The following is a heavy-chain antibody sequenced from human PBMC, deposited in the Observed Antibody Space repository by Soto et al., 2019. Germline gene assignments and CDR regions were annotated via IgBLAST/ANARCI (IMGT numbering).Heavy chain of an antibody. J-gene: IGHJ4*02. CDR1: GFTFRRYW. CDR3: ATVGDSGYYLGPFDY. CDR2: IDSDGSTT. V-gene: IGHV3-74*03. D-gene: IGHD3-22*01. Sequence: EVQVVESGGGLVQPGGSLRLSCAASGFTFRRYWMHWVRQAPGKGLVWVSRIDSDGSTTQYEDSVRGRFTISRDNAKNTPFLQMNSLRAEDTAVYYCATVGDSGYYLGPFDYWGQGTLVTVSS.